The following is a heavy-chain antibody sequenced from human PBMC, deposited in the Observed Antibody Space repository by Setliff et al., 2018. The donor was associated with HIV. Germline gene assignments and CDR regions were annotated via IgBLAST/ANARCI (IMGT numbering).Heavy chain of an antibody. CDR3: ARAFLLVPAARDYYYYMDV. CDR1: GDSIRSRSFY. J-gene: IGHJ6*03. Sequence: SETLSLTCNVSGDSIRSRSFYWAWIRQSPGERPEWIGTIYYVGSTYYNPYLKSRASIFLDTSKNQFSLRLRSVTAADTAFYYCARAFLLVPAARDYYYYMDVWGKGTTVTVS. V-gene: IGHV4-39*01. CDR2: IYYVGST. D-gene: IGHD2-2*01.